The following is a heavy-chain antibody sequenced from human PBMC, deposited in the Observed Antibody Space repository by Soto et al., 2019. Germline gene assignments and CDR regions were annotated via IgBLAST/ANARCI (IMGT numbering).Heavy chain of an antibody. J-gene: IGHJ4*02. CDR2: ISSSGSTI. CDR1: GFTFSDYY. Sequence: PGGSLRLSCVASGFTFSDYYMSWIRQAPGKGLEWVSYISSSGSTIYYADSVKGRFTISRDNAKNSLYLQMNSLRAEDTAVYYCARDPKRRDGYNFDSWGRGALVTVSS. D-gene: IGHD5-12*01. CDR3: ARDPKRRDGYNFDS. V-gene: IGHV3-11*01.